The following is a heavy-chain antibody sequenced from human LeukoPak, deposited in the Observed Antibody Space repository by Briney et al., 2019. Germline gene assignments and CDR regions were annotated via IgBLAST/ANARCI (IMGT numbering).Heavy chain of an antibody. CDR1: VGSISSGSYY. CDR2: IYTSGST. D-gene: IGHD5-18*01. V-gene: IGHV4-61*02. Sequence: SETLSLTCTVSVGSISSGSYYWSWIRQPAGKGLEWIGRIYTSGSTNYNPSLKSRVTISVDTSKNQFSLKLSSVTAADTAVYYCARGIYSYGPFGRVIYYYTDVCGKGTTVTVSS. J-gene: IGHJ6*03. CDR3: ARGIYSYGPFGRVIYYYTDV.